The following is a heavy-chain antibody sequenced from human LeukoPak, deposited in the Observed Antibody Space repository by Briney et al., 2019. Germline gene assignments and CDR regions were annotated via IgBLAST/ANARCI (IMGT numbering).Heavy chain of an antibody. D-gene: IGHD3-22*01. J-gene: IGHJ4*02. CDR2: IKRKTVAGTT. V-gene: IGHV3-15*01. CDR1: GFIFSNAW. Sequence: GGSLRLSCAASGFIFSNAWMNWVRQAPGKGLEWVGRIKRKTVAGTTEYAAPVKGRFTISRDDSKNTLYLEMNSLKIEDTAVYYCTRGSNSDDSSDFDHRGQGTLVTVSS. CDR3: TRGSNSDDSSDFDH.